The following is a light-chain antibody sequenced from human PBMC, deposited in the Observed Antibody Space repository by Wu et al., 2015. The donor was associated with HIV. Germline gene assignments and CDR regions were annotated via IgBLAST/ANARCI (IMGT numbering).Light chain of an antibody. CDR3: QQSYSTPSA. CDR1: QSISSY. J-gene: IGKJ1*01. V-gene: IGKV1-39*01. CDR2: AAS. Sequence: DIQMTQSPSSLSASVGDRVTITCRASQSISSYLNWYQQKPGKAPKLLIYAASSLQSGVPSRFSGSESGTDFTLTISSLQPEDFATYYCQQSYSTPSAFGQGTKVEIK.